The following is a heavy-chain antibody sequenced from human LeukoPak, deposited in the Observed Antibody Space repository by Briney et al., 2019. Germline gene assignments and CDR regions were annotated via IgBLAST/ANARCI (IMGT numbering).Heavy chain of an antibody. CDR1: GFTFSSYG. V-gene: IGHV3-30*18. Sequence: PGGSLRLSCAASGFTFSSYGMHWVRQAPGKGLEWVAVISYDGSNKYYADSVKGRFTISRDNSKNTLFLQMSSLRAEDTAVYYCAKVVAVTTLVGFDSWGQGTLVTVSS. CDR3: AKVVAVTTLVGFDS. D-gene: IGHD4-23*01. CDR2: ISYDGSNK. J-gene: IGHJ4*02.